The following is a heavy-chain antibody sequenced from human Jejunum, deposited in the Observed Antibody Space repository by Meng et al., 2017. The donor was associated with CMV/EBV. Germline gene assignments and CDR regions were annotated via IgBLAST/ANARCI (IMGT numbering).Heavy chain of an antibody. Sequence: YGFTFSTYEMNWVRQAPGKGLEWVSYISSSGSSIYYADSVKGRFTISRDNAKNSLYLQMNSLRAEDTAVYYCARDYGLPDYFDSWGQGTLVTVSS. J-gene: IGHJ4*02. V-gene: IGHV3-48*03. CDR1: GFTFSTYE. CDR3: ARDYGLPDYFDS. D-gene: IGHD4-17*01. CDR2: ISSSGSSI.